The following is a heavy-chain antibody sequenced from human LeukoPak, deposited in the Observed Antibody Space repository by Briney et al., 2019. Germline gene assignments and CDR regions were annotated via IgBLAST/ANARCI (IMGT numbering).Heavy chain of an antibody. CDR1: GYSFTSYW. CDR2: IYPGDSDT. Sequence: KPGESLKIFCKGSGYSFTSYWIGWVRQMPGKGLEWMGIIYPGDSDTRYSPSFQGQVTISADKSISTAYLQWSSLKASDTAMYYCARLELYYYGSGSYPPPDYWGQGTLVTVSS. V-gene: IGHV5-51*03. CDR3: ARLELYYYGSGSYPPPDY. D-gene: IGHD3-10*01. J-gene: IGHJ4*02.